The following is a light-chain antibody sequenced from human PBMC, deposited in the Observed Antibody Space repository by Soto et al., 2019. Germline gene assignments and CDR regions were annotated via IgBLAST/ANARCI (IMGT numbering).Light chain of an antibody. Sequence: EIALTQSPGTLSLSPGERATLSCRASQSVSSSYLAWYQQKPGQAPRLLIYGASSRATGIPDRFSGSGSGTDFTLTISRLEPEDFAVYYCQQYGSSSQHTFGGGTKVELK. V-gene: IGKV3-20*01. CDR2: GAS. J-gene: IGKJ4*01. CDR1: QSVSSSY. CDR3: QQYGSSSQHT.